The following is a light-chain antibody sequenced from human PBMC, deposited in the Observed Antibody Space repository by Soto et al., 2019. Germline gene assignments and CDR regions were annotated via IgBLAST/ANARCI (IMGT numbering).Light chain of an antibody. J-gene: IGKJ2*01. CDR1: QDIRSW. CDR2: DAS. V-gene: IGKV1-5*01. Sequence: DIQLTQSPSTLSASVGDRVAITCRASQDIRSWVAWYQQRPGKAPKLLIYDASRLKSGVPPRFSGSGSGTEFTLTISSLQPDDFATYYCQQYNSYSFGQGTKVDIK. CDR3: QQYNSYS.